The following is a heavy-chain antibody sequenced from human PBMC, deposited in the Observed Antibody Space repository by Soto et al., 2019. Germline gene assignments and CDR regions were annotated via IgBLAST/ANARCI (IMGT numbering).Heavy chain of an antibody. J-gene: IGHJ4*02. Sequence: GGALTLSFAASGFTFSIYAMSWVHQAPGKGLEWVSAIRSSGDKKYYEESVKARFTTSRDNSKSTLYLQMNSMRAEHTAVYYCAKLPVDGSSTFDYWGQGIPVTVSS. V-gene: IGHV3-23*01. D-gene: IGHD6-19*01. CDR3: AKLPVDGSSTFDY. CDR1: GFTFSIYA. CDR2: IRSSGDKK.